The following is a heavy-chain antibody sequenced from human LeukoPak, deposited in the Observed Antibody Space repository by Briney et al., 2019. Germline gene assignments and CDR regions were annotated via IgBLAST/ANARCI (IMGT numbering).Heavy chain of an antibody. J-gene: IGHJ4*02. V-gene: IGHV4-31*03. CDR3: ARSPEYYFDY. CDR1: GDSISSGGYY. D-gene: IGHD1-14*01. Sequence: SQTLSLTCTVSGDSISSGGYYWSWIRQHPGKGLEWIRYIYYSGSTYYNPSLKSRVTISVDTSENQFSLKLTSVTAADTAVYYCARSPEYYFDYWGQGTLVTVSS. CDR2: IYYSGST.